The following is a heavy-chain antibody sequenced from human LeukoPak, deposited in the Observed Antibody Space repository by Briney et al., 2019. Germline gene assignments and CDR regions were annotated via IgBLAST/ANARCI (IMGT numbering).Heavy chain of an antibody. CDR1: GFTFSTYA. CDR3: AKVHRVTMISPDAFDI. V-gene: IGHV3-23*01. Sequence: PGGSLRLSCAASGFTFSTYAMSWVRQAPGKGLEWVSGISGSGGSTYYAESVKGRFTISRDNSKNTLYLQMNSLRAEDTAIYYCAKVHRVTMISPDAFDIWGQGTLVTVSS. J-gene: IGHJ3*02. CDR2: ISGSGGST. D-gene: IGHD3-22*01.